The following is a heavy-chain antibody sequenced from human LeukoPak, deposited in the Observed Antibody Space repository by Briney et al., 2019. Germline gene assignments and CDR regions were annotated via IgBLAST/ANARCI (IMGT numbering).Heavy chain of an antibody. CDR2: ISGSGGST. V-gene: IGHV3-23*01. CDR3: ARAVRYSSSPGYYYYYMDV. D-gene: IGHD6-6*01. J-gene: IGHJ6*03. CDR1: GFTFSSYA. Sequence: GGSLRLSCAASGFTFSSYAMTWVRQAPGKGLEWVSAISGSGGSTYYADSVKGRFTISRDNSKNTLYLQMNSLRAEDTAVYYCARAVRYSSSPGYYYYYMDVWGKGTTVTVSS.